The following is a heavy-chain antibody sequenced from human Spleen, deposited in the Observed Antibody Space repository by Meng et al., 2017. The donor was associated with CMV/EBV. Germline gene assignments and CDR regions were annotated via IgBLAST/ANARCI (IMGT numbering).Heavy chain of an antibody. V-gene: IGHV3-7*01. D-gene: IGHD1-26*01. Sequence: SCAASGFTFSSYWMNWVRQAPGKGLEWVANIKQDGSENYYVDSVKGRFTISRDNAKNSLYLQLNSLRAEDTAVYYCAREGSGSYLDYWGQGTLVTVSS. J-gene: IGHJ4*02. CDR3: AREGSGSYLDY. CDR2: IKQDGSEN. CDR1: GFTFSSYW.